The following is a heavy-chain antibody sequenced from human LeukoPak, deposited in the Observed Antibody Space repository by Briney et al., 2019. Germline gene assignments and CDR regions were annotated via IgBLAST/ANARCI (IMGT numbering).Heavy chain of an antibody. Sequence: PGGSLRLSCAASGFTFSSYAMSWVRQAPGKGLEWVSAISGSGGSTYYADSVKGRFTISRDDSKNTLYLQMNSLRAEDTAVYYCAKDLVGYGGNPDYWGQGTLVTVSS. D-gene: IGHD4-23*01. V-gene: IGHV3-23*01. CDR2: ISGSGGST. CDR1: GFTFSSYA. J-gene: IGHJ4*02. CDR3: AKDLVGYGGNPDY.